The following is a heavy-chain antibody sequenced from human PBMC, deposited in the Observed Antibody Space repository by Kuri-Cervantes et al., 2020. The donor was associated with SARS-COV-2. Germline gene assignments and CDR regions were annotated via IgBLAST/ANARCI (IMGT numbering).Heavy chain of an antibody. CDR2: FDPEDGET. CDR3: ASDGVSGSLSLDF. D-gene: IGHD6-19*01. CDR1: GYTLTELS. Sequence: ASVKVSCKVSGYTLTELSMHWVRQAPGKGLEWMGGFDPEDGETIYAQKFQGRVTLTADTSTTTAYLELSGLKTEDTALYYCASDGVSGSLSLDFWGQGTLVTVSS. J-gene: IGHJ4*02. V-gene: IGHV1-24*01.